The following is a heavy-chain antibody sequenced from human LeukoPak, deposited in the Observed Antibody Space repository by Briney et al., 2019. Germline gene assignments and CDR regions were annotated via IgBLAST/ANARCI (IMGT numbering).Heavy chain of an antibody. CDR1: GFTVSSNY. V-gene: IGHV3-53*01. Sequence: GGSLRLSCAASGFTVSSNYMSWVRQAPGKGLEGVSIIYSAGSTYYADSVRGRFTISRDSSKNTVCLQMNSLRVEDTAVYYCASGEVGVRKFYSDPFHYWGQGTLVTVSP. J-gene: IGHJ4*02. D-gene: IGHD2-15*01. CDR3: ASGEVGVRKFYSDPFHY. CDR2: IYSAGST.